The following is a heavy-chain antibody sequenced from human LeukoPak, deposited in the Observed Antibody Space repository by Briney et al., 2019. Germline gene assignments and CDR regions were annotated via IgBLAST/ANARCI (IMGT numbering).Heavy chain of an antibody. CDR2: INPNSGGT. J-gene: IGHJ4*02. Sequence: GASVKVSCKASGYTFTGHYMHWVRQAPGQGLEWMGWINPNSGGTNYAQKFQGRVTMTRDTSISTAYMELSRLRSDDTAVYYCARTMWLFESLDYWGQGTLVTVSS. CDR1: GYTFTGHY. CDR3: ARTMWLFESLDY. D-gene: IGHD3-22*01. V-gene: IGHV1-2*02.